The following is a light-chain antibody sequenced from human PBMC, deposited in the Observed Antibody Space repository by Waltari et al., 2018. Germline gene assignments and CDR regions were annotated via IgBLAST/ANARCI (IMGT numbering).Light chain of an antibody. CDR2: SNN. Sequence: QSVLSQPPSASGTPGQRATISCSGSSSNIGKNYVYWYQQLPGTAPKLLIYSNNQLPSGVPDRFSGSKSGTSASLAINGLRSEDEADYYCATWDDSLRMVFGGGTELTVL. J-gene: IGLJ3*02. V-gene: IGLV1-47*01. CDR3: ATWDDSLRMV. CDR1: SSNIGKNY.